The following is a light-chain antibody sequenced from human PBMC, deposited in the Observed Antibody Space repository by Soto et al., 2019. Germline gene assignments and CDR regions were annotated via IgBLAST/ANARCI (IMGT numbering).Light chain of an antibody. V-gene: IGLV1-40*01. CDR2: GNS. CDR1: SSNIGAGYD. CDR3: QSYDSSVSGWV. J-gene: IGLJ3*02. Sequence: QLVLTQPPSVSGAPGQRVTISCTGSSSNIGAGYDVHWYQQLPGTAPKLLIYGNSTRPSGVPDRFSGSKSGTSASLAITGLQAEDEADYYCQSYDSSVSGWVFGGGTKLTVL.